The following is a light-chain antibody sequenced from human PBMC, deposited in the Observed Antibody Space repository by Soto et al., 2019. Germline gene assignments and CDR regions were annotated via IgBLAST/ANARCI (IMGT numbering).Light chain of an antibody. CDR2: NVY. Sequence: QSVLTQPASVSGSPGQSITISCTGTSRDVGAYNFVSWHQQHPGKAPKLMIYNVYDRPSGISYRFSGSKSGNTASLTISGLQGEDEADYYCSAYTVSRPYGFGTGTKVTAL. CDR1: SRDVGAYNF. CDR3: SAYTVSRPYG. V-gene: IGLV2-14*03. J-gene: IGLJ1*01.